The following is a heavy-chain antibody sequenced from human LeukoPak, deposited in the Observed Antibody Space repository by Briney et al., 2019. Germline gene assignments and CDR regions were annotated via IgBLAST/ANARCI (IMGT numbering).Heavy chain of an antibody. Sequence: PSRTLSLTCTVSGGSLSRYYSSWLRQPPGKGLEWIGYIYYSGGTNYNPSLKSRVTISVDTSKNQFSLKLSSGTAADTAVYCCARDLSGENRFDPRGQGTILTDSS. CDR3: ARDLSGENRFDP. D-gene: IGHD3-3*01. J-gene: IGHJ5*02. CDR2: IYYSGGT. CDR1: GGSLSRYY. V-gene: IGHV4-59*01.